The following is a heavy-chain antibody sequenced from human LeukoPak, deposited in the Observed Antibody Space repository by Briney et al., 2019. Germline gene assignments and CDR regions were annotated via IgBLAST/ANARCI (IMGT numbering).Heavy chain of an antibody. D-gene: IGHD3-22*01. V-gene: IGHV3-23*01. Sequence: GGSLRLSCAASGFTFSSYAMSWVRQAPGKGLEWVSAISGSGGSTYYADSVKGRFTISRDNSKNTLYLQMNSLRAEDTAVYYCAKTSYIVVVIAQFDYWGQGTLVTVSS. J-gene: IGHJ4*02. CDR3: AKTSYIVVVIAQFDY. CDR2: ISGSGGST. CDR1: GFTFSSYA.